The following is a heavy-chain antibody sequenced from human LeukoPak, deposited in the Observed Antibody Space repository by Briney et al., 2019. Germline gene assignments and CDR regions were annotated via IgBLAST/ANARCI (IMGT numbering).Heavy chain of an antibody. Sequence: SETLSLTCTVSGGSISSYYWSWIRQPPGKGLEWIGYIYYSGGTNYNPSLKSRVTISVDTSKNQFSLKLSSVTAADTAVYYCARRKSITYDAFDIWGQGTMVTVSS. CDR2: IYYSGGT. J-gene: IGHJ3*02. CDR1: GGSISSYY. CDR3: ARRKSITYDAFDI. D-gene: IGHD2/OR15-2a*01. V-gene: IGHV4-59*08.